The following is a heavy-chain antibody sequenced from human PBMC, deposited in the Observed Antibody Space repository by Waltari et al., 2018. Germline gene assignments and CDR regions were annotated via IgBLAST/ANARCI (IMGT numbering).Heavy chain of an antibody. D-gene: IGHD7-27*01. Sequence: EVQLVESGGALVQPGGSLKLSCAASGLIFSDYALPGVRQASGKGPEWVGRIRSRTKGDATAYAEAVQGRFTISRDDSKNTAYLEMNSLKTDDTAVYYCIRPFEMGIDWGQGTLVTVSS. CDR3: IRPFEMGID. J-gene: IGHJ4*02. CDR2: IRSRTKGDAT. V-gene: IGHV3-73*01. CDR1: GLIFSDYA.